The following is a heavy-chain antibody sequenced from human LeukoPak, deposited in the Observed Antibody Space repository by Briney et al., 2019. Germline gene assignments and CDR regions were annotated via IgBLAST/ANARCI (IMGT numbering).Heavy chain of an antibody. Sequence: PGGSLRLSCAVSGFIFSSYSMNRVRQAPGKGLEWVSSISSSSSYIYYADSVKGRFTISRDNSKNTLYLQMNSLRAEDTAVYYCAKDITMIVVVIPGAFDIWGQGTMVTVSS. D-gene: IGHD3-22*01. J-gene: IGHJ3*02. CDR1: GFIFSSYS. CDR2: ISSSSSYI. CDR3: AKDITMIVVVIPGAFDI. V-gene: IGHV3-21*04.